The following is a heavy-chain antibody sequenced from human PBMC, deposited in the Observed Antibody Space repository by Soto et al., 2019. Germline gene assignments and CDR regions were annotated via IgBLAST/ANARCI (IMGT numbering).Heavy chain of an antibody. V-gene: IGHV3-23*01. D-gene: IGHD3-10*01. Sequence: PGGSLRLSCAASGFTFSSAGITWVRQAPEKGREWVRAISGSGGSTYYADSVKGRFTISRDNSKNTLYLQMNSLRAEDTAVFYCAKDRLLWFGELLAFDYWGQGTLVTVSS. CDR2: ISGSGGST. J-gene: IGHJ4*02. CDR1: GFTFSSAG. CDR3: AKDRLLWFGELLAFDY.